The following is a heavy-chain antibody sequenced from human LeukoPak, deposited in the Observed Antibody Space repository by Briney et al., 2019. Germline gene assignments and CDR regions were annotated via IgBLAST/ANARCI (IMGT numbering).Heavy chain of an antibody. D-gene: IGHD3-10*01. V-gene: IGHV3-48*02. Sequence: PEGSLRLSCAASGFTFSSYSMNWVRQAPGKGLEWVSFISSGSSIIHYADSVKGRFTISRDDAKDSLYLQMSSLRDEDTAVYYCAKSRVRNDIIFDYWGQGTLVTVSS. CDR2: ISSGSSII. CDR1: GFTFSSYS. J-gene: IGHJ4*02. CDR3: AKSRVRNDIIFDY.